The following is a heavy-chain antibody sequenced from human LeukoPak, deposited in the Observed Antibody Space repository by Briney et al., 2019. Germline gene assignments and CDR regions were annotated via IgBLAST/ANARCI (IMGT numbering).Heavy chain of an antibody. CDR2: ISSSSSYI. J-gene: IGHJ4*02. CDR3: ARDQSSRGVAASPFDY. D-gene: IGHD2-15*01. Sequence: GGTLRLSCVGSGFTFSIDGMNWVRQAPGKGLEWVSSISSSSSYIYYADSVKGRFTISRDNAKNSLYLQMNSLRAEDTAVYYCARDQSSRGVAASPFDYWGQGTLVTVSS. V-gene: IGHV3-21*01. CDR1: GFTFSIDG.